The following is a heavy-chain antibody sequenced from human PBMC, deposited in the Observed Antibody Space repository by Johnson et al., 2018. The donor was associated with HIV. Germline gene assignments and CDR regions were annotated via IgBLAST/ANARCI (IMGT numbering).Heavy chain of an antibody. J-gene: IGHJ3*02. D-gene: IGHD6-13*01. V-gene: IGHV3-11*04. CDR2: IRTAGSST. Sequence: QVQLVESGGGVVQPGRSLRLSCAASGFTFSDYYMTWIRQAPGKGLEWVSYIRTAGSSTYYASAVKGRFTFVRANSQNSVYLQMTSLRVEDTAVYYCTRAGQGAYSSSWYGTLGAFDIWGQGTMVTVSS. CDR3: TRAGQGAYSSSWYGTLGAFDI. CDR1: GFTFSDYY.